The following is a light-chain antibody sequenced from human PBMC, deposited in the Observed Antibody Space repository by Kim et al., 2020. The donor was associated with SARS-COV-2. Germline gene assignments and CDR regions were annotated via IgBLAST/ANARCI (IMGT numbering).Light chain of an antibody. V-gene: IGKV3-11*01. CDR2: DAS. Sequence: EIVLTQSPATLSLSPGERATLSCGASQSVSKYLAWYQKKPGQAPRLLIYDASNRATGIPARFSGSGSGTDFTLTISSLEPEDFAVYYCKLRTNWPRNTFGQETTLEI. CDR3: KLRTNWPRNT. J-gene: IGKJ2*01. CDR1: QSVSKY.